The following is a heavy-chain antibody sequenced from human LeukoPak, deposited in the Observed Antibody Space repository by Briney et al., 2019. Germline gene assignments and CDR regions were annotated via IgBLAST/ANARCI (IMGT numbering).Heavy chain of an antibody. D-gene: IGHD4-17*01. CDR3: ARDRLGGDLTGESLY. CDR2: ISAYNGNT. Sequence: AAVKVSCKASGYPFDNFGLTWVRQAPGQGLEWMGWISAYNGNTHYAQKFRDRLTMTTDTSTRTAYLELRSLKSDDTAVYYCARDRLGGDLTGESLYWGQGTLVTVSS. CDR1: GYPFDNFG. V-gene: IGHV1-18*01. J-gene: IGHJ4*02.